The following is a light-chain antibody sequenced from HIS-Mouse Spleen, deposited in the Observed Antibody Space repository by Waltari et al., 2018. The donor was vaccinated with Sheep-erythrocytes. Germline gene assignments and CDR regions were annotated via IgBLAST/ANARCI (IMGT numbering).Light chain of an antibody. Sequence: QSALTQPPSASGSPGQSVTISCTGTSSDVGGYNYVSWYQPHPGKAPKLMIYEVSKRPSGVPDRFSGSKAGTTASLTVSGLQAEDEADYYGSSYAGSNNWVFGGGTKLTVL. CDR3: SSYAGSNNWV. V-gene: IGLV2-8*01. CDR1: SSDVGGYNY. J-gene: IGLJ3*02. CDR2: EVS.